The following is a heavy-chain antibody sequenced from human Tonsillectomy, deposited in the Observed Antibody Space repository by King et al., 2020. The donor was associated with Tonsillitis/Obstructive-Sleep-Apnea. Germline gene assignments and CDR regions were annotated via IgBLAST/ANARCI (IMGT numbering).Heavy chain of an antibody. Sequence: VQLVQSGAEVKKPGSSVKVSCKASGGTFSSYAISWGRQAPGQGLEWMGGIIPIFGTPSYAPKFQGRVTIPADESTSTAYMELSSLRSEDTAVYYCATYSSSSYYYYYMDVWGKGTTVTVSS. V-gene: IGHV1-69*12. CDR1: GGTFSSYA. CDR3: ATYSSSSYYYYYMDV. J-gene: IGHJ6*03. CDR2: IIPIFGTP. D-gene: IGHD6-6*01.